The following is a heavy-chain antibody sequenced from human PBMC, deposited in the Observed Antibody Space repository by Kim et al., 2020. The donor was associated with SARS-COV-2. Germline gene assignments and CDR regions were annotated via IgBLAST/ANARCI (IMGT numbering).Heavy chain of an antibody. CDR1: GFTFSSYS. J-gene: IGHJ6*02. V-gene: IGHV3-21*01. CDR3: ARDLEIRGEDIVVVPAAPKPYYYYYGMDV. CDR2: ISSSSSYI. Sequence: GGSLRLSCAASGFTFSSYSMNWVRQAPGKGLEWVSSISSSSSYIYYADSVKGRFTISRDNAKNSLYLQMNSLRAEDTAVYYCARDLEIRGEDIVVVPAAPKPYYYYYGMDVWGQGTTVTVSS. D-gene: IGHD2-2*01.